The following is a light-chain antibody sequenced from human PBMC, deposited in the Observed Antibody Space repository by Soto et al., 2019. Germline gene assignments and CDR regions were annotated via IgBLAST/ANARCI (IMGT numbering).Light chain of an antibody. J-gene: IGLJ1*01. CDR1: SSDVGGYNY. V-gene: IGLV2-11*01. CDR2: DVS. Sequence: QSALTQPRSVSGSPGQSVTISCTGTSSDVGGYNYVSWYQQHPGKAPKLMIYDVSKRPSGVPDRFSGSKSGNTASLTISGLHAEDEADYYCCSYAGSYTLGVFGTGTQLTVL. CDR3: CSYAGSYTLGV.